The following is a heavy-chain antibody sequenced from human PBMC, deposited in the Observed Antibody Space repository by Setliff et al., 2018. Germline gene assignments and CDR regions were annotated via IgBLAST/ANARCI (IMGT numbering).Heavy chain of an antibody. CDR1: GYSISSGYY. Sequence: SETLSLTCAVSGYSISSGYYWGWIRQPPGKGLEWIGSIYYRGSTSYNSSLKSRVSISVDTSKNQFSLNLNSVTAADTAVYYCATLTGDRGVDYWGQGTLVTVSS. V-gene: IGHV4-38-2*01. CDR2: IYYRGST. D-gene: IGHD7-27*01. CDR3: ATLTGDRGVDY. J-gene: IGHJ4*02.